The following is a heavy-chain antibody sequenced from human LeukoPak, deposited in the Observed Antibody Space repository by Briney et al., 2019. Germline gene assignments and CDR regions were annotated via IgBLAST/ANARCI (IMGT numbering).Heavy chain of an antibody. D-gene: IGHD2-2*01. CDR1: GFTFSSYA. CDR3: AKDGVVVPAAEFDY. Sequence: GGSLRLSCAASGFTFSSYAMSWVRQAPGKGLEWVSAISGSGGSTYYADSVKGRFTISRDNSKNTLYLQMNSLRAEDMAVYYCAKDGVVVPAAEFDYWGQGTLVTVSS. V-gene: IGHV3-23*01. J-gene: IGHJ4*02. CDR2: ISGSGGST.